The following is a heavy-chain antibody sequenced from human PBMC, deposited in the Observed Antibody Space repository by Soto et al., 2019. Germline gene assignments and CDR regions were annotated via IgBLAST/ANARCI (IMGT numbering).Heavy chain of an antibody. J-gene: IGHJ6*03. Sequence: PVGSLRLSCAASGFTFSSYSMNWVRQAPGKGLEWVSYISSSSSTIYYADSVKGRFTISRDNAKNSLYLQMNSLRAEDTAVYYCAREPDIVVVSRGYYYYMDVWGKGTTVTVSS. CDR1: GFTFSSYS. CDR3: AREPDIVVVSRGYYYYMDV. V-gene: IGHV3-48*01. CDR2: ISSSSSTI. D-gene: IGHD2-15*01.